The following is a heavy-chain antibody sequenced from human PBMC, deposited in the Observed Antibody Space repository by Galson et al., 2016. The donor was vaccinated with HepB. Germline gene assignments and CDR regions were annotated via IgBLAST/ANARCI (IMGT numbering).Heavy chain of an antibody. Sequence: SLRLSCAASRFTFSSYAMSWVRQAPGKGLEWVSVISGSGGSTYYADSVKGRFTISRDNSKNTLYRQMNSLRAEDTAVYYCAKEGTIFGVVPYGMDVWGKGTKVIVSS. J-gene: IGHJ6*04. D-gene: IGHD3-3*01. V-gene: IGHV3-23*01. CDR3: AKEGTIFGVVPYGMDV. CDR1: RFTFSSYA. CDR2: ISGSGGST.